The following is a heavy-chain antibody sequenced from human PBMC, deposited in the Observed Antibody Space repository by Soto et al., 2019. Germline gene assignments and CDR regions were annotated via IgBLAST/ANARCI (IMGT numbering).Heavy chain of an antibody. CDR1: GFTFSDYL. Sequence: EVQLVDSGGALVQPGESLRLSCAASGFTFSDYLMTWVRLAPGKGLEWGATIKQDGNEKYYVGSVKGRFTISRDNAKNSLYLQLNALRVDDTAVYYCAIGHWLGKWGQGTLVTVSS. CDR3: AIGHWLGK. CDR2: IKQDGNEK. V-gene: IGHV3-7*01. D-gene: IGHD6-19*01. J-gene: IGHJ4*02.